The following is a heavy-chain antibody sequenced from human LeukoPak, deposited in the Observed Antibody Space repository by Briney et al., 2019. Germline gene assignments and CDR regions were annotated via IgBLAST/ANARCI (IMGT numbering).Heavy chain of an antibody. CDR3: ATDLGLTMIRGVIVH. D-gene: IGHD3-10*01. Sequence: GGSLRLSCAASGFTFTNALMTWVRQAPGKGLEWVGRIKSKGDGETTDYAAPVKGRFTMSRDDSKATLYLQMNSLKAEDTAVYYCATDLGLTMIRGVIVHWGQGALVTVSS. V-gene: IGHV3-15*01. CDR2: IKSKGDGETT. CDR1: GFTFTNAL. J-gene: IGHJ4*02.